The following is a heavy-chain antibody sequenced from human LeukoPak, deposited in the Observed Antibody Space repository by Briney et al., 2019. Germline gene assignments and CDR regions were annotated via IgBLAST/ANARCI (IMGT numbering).Heavy chain of an antibody. D-gene: IGHD3-10*01. Sequence: SETLSLTCTVSGGSISSYYWSWIRQPPGKGLEWIGYIYYSGSTNYNPSLKSRVTISVDTSKNQFSLKPSSVTAADTAVYYCARTQTLWFGVPGAFDIWGQGTMVTVSS. CDR2: IYYSGST. CDR1: GGSISSYY. CDR3: ARTQTLWFGVPGAFDI. V-gene: IGHV4-59*01. J-gene: IGHJ3*02.